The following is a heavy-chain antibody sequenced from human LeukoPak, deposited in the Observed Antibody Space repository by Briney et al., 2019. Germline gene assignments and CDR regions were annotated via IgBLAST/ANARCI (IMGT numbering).Heavy chain of an antibody. CDR2: IKQDGSEK. J-gene: IGHJ4*02. CDR1: GFTFSSYW. CDR3: ARDYGGEISWAPFGY. D-gene: IGHD4-23*01. V-gene: IGHV3-7*01. Sequence: GGSLRLSCAASGFTFSSYWMSWVRQAPGKGLEWVANIKQDGSEKYYVDSVKGRFTISRDNAKNSLYLQMNSLRAEDTAVYYCARDYGGEISWAPFGYWGQGTLVTVSS.